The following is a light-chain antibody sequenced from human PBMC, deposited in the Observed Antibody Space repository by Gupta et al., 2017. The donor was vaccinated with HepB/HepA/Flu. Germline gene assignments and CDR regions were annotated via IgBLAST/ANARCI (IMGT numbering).Light chain of an antibody. CDR3: QQRSNWPLT. CDR1: QSVGTY. V-gene: IGKV3-11*01. J-gene: IGKJ4*01. Sequence: IVLTQSLATLSFSPGERATLSCRASQSVGTYLAWYQQRPGQAPRLLISDASDWATGIPARFSGSGSGTEFTLSISSLEPEDFAVYYCQQRSNWPLTFGGGTKVDIK. CDR2: DAS.